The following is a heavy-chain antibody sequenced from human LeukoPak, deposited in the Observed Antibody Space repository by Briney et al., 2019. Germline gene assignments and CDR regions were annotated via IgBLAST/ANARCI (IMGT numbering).Heavy chain of an antibody. CDR3: ARVYYDSSGSLYEAFDI. V-gene: IGHV3-7*05. CDR1: GFTFGRYW. Sequence: QPGGSLRLSCAASGFTFGRYWMTWVRQAPGKGLEWVANIKQDGSEKYYVDSVKGRLTISRDNAKNSLYLQMNSLRAEDTAVYYCARVYYDSSGSLYEAFDIWGQGTMVTVSS. D-gene: IGHD3-22*01. CDR2: IKQDGSEK. J-gene: IGHJ3*02.